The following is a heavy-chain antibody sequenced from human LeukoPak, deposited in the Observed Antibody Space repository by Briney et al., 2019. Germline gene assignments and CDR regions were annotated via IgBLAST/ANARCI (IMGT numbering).Heavy chain of an antibody. D-gene: IGHD3-22*01. CDR3: ARDRYYYDSSGYTFDN. J-gene: IGHJ4*02. CDR2: ISYDGSNK. CDR1: GFTFRSYA. V-gene: IGHV3-30-3*01. Sequence: PGRSLRLSCAASGFTFRSYAMHWVRQAPGKGLEWVAVISYDGSNKYYADSVKGRFTISRDNSKNTLYLQMNSLRAEDTAVYYCARDRYYYDSSGYTFDNWGPGTLVTVSS.